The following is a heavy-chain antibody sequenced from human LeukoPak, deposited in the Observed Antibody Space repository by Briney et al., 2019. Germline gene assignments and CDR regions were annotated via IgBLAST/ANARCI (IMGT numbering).Heavy chain of an antibody. Sequence: GGSLRLSCAASGFSFSSYGMHWVRQAPGKGLEWVAFIQYDGSSIYYTDSVKGRFTISRDNSKNTLYLQMDSLRVEDTAIYYCAKEPSRIVPAAWAFWGQGALLSVSS. V-gene: IGHV3-30*02. CDR3: AKEPSRIVPAAWAF. D-gene: IGHD2-2*01. J-gene: IGHJ4*02. CDR1: GFSFSSYG. CDR2: IQYDGSSI.